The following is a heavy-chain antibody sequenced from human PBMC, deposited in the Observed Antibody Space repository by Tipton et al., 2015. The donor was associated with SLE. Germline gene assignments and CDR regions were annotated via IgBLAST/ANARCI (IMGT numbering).Heavy chain of an antibody. D-gene: IGHD2-21*01. J-gene: IGHJ6*03. CDR1: GASISNDGHY. Sequence: TLSLTCTVSGASISNDGHYWSWIRQHPGKGLEWIGYIFYTGSTYYNPSLKSRLTISVDTSKNEFSLALSSVTAADTAMYFCARERDCGSDCFGSYYYYMDVWGKGTTVIVSS. CDR2: IFYTGST. CDR3: ARERDCGSDCFGSYYYYMDV. V-gene: IGHV4-31*03.